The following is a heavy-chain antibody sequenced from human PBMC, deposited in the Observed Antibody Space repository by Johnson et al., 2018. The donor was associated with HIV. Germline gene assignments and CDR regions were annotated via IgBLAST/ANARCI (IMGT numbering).Heavy chain of an antibody. CDR2: INWTGGST. V-gene: IGHV3-20*04. Sequence: VQLVESWGGVVRPGGSLRLSCAASGFTFDDYDMSWVRQAPGKGLEWVSGINWTGGSTGYADSVKGRFTIFRDNAKNSLYLQMNSLRVEDTAFYFCARDETQRRYALTAFDIWGQGTLVTVSS. CDR3: ARDETQRRYALTAFDI. CDR1: GFTFDDYD. J-gene: IGHJ3*02. D-gene: IGHD6-25*01.